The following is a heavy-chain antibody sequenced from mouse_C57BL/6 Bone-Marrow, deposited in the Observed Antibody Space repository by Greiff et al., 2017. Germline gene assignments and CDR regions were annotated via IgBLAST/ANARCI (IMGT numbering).Heavy chain of an antibody. V-gene: IGHV5-12*01. CDR1: GFTFSDYY. CDR2: ISNGGGST. CDR3: ARHGVGYYAMDY. J-gene: IGHJ4*01. Sequence: EVHLVESGGGLVQPGGSLKLSCAASGFTFSDYYMYWVRQTPEKRLEWVAYISNGGGSTYYPDTVKGRFTISRDNAKNTLYLQMSRLKSEDTAMYYCARHGVGYYAMDYWGQGTSVTVSS.